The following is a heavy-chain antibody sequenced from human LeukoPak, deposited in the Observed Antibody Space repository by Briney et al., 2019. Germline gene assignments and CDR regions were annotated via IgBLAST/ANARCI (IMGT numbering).Heavy chain of an antibody. Sequence: SETLSLTCTVSGGSISSYYWSWIRQPPGKGLEWIGCISYSGSTNYNPSLKSRVTLSVDTSKNQFSLKLNSVTAADTAVYYCARHGWRGDYSWSWFDPWGQGTLVTVSS. CDR3: ARHGWRGDYSWSWFDP. CDR2: ISYSGST. V-gene: IGHV4-59*01. CDR1: GGSISSYY. J-gene: IGHJ5*02. D-gene: IGHD4-17*01.